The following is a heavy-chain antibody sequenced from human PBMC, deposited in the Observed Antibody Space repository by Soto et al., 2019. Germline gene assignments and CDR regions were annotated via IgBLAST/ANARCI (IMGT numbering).Heavy chain of an antibody. CDR3: ARDRNYYGMDV. CDR2: IYRGDGT. V-gene: IGHV3-66*01. CDR1: GFIVSGNY. Sequence: GGSLRLSCAASGFIVSGNYMSWVRQAPGKGPEWVSGIYRGDGTYYADSVKGRFTISRDNSKNTLYLQMNSLRAEDTAVYYCARDRNYYGMDVWGQGTTVTVSS. J-gene: IGHJ6*02.